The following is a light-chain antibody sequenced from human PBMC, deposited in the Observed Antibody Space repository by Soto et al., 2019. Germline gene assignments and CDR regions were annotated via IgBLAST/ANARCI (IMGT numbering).Light chain of an antibody. CDR3: SSWRIASSTPYL. CDR1: SSDVGSYNY. CDR2: DVT. Sequence: QSALCQPASVSGSPGQSITISCTGTSSDVGSYNYVSWYQHYPGKAPKLVIYDVTNRPSGVSNRFSGSKSGNTASLTISGLQPDDEETYYCSSWRIASSTPYLFGPGTKVTVL. J-gene: IGLJ1*01. V-gene: IGLV2-14*03.